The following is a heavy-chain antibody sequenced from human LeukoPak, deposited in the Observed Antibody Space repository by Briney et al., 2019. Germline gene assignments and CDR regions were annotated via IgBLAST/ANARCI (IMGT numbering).Heavy chain of an antibody. J-gene: IGHJ3*02. CDR2: ISGSATTI. V-gene: IGHV3-11*04. CDR3: ARDLLTDYYDSSGYPPGAFDI. Sequence: GGSLRLSCAASGFTFRDFYMSWIRQAPGKGLEWVSYISGSATTIYYADSVKGRFTISRDNAKNSLYLQMNSLRAEDTAVYYCARDLLTDYYDSSGYPPGAFDIWGQGTMVTVSS. CDR1: GFTFRDFY. D-gene: IGHD3-22*01.